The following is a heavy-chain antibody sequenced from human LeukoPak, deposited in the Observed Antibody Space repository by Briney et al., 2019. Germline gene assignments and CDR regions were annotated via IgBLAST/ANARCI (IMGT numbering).Heavy chain of an antibody. D-gene: IGHD3-22*01. CDR1: GFTFSSYW. Sequence: GGSLRLSCAASGFTFSSYWMSWVRQAPGKGLEWVANIKEDGSEKYYVDSVKGRFTISRDLAKNSLYLQMNSLRAEDTAVYYCARVYHYYDSSGHYPYFDYWGQGTLVTVSS. J-gene: IGHJ4*02. CDR2: IKEDGSEK. CDR3: ARVYHYYDSSGHYPYFDY. V-gene: IGHV3-7*01.